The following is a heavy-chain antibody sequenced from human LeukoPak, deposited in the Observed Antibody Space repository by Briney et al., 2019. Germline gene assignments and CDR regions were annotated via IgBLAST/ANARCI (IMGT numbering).Heavy chain of an antibody. CDR1: GGSISSGGYY. CDR2: IYYSGST. Sequence: SQTLSLTCTISGGSISSGGYYWSWIRQHPGKGLEWIGYIYYSGSTYYNPSLKSRVTISVDTSKNQFSLKLSSVTAADTAVYYSAREGTLEKVYYYYMDVWGKGTTVTVSS. D-gene: IGHD1-1*01. J-gene: IGHJ6*03. CDR3: AREGTLEKVYYYYMDV. V-gene: IGHV4-31*03.